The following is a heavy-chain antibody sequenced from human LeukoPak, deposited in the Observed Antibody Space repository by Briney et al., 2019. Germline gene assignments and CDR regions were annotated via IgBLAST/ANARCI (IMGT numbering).Heavy chain of an antibody. J-gene: IGHJ4*02. D-gene: IGHD4-17*01. CDR2: IRYDGSNK. CDR1: GFTFNSYG. V-gene: IGHV3-30*02. CDR3: ARDDAVTTKTGGIDY. Sequence: GGSLRLSCAASGFTFNSYGMHWVRQAPGKGLEWVAFIRYDGSNKYYADSVKGRFTISRDNSKNTLYLQMNSLRAEDTAVYYCARDDAVTTKTGGIDYWGQGTLVTVSS.